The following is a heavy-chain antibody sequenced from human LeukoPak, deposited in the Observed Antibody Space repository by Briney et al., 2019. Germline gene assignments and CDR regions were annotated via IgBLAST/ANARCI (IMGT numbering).Heavy chain of an antibody. Sequence: ASVKVSCRASGYTFTGYYMHWVRQAPGQGLKWMGWINPNSGGTNYAQKFQGWVTMTRDTSISTAYMELSRLRSDDTAVYYCAREGPTGGYGFDYWGQGTLVTVSS. V-gene: IGHV1-2*04. CDR2: INPNSGGT. CDR1: GYTFTGYY. D-gene: IGHD5-12*01. J-gene: IGHJ4*02. CDR3: AREGPTGGYGFDY.